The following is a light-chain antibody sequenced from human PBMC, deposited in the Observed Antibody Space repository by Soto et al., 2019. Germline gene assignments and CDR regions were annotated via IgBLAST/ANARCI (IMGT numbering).Light chain of an antibody. CDR3: QQRSNWPPIT. CDR2: DAS. CDR1: QSVSSY. J-gene: IGKJ5*01. Sequence: EIVLTQSPASLSLSTEKRATLPCRASQSVSSYLAWYQQKPGQAPRLLIYDASNRATGIPARFSGSGSGTDLTLTISSLEPEDFAVYYCQQRSNWPPITFGHGTRLAIK. V-gene: IGKV3-11*01.